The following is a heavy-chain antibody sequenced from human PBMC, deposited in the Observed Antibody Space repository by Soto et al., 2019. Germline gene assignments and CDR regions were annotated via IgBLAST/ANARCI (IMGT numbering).Heavy chain of an antibody. D-gene: IGHD6-6*01. CDR3: ARDHEITAPERSRGIYYGMDV. V-gene: IGHV3-33*01. Sequence: GGSLRLSCAASGFTFSSYGMHWVRQAPGKGLEWVAVIWYDGSNKYYADSVKGRFTISRDNSKNTLYLQMNSLRAEDTAVYYCARDHEITAPERSRGIYYGMDVWGQGTTVTVSS. CDR2: IWYDGSNK. J-gene: IGHJ6*02. CDR1: GFTFSSYG.